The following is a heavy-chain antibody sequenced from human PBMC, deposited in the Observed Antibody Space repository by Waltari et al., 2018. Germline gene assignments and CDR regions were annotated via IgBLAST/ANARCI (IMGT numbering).Heavy chain of an antibody. CDR3: ARGLSIRAMTMVVTIDY. D-gene: IGHD4-17*01. CDR1: GVTFSTYW. V-gene: IGHV3-7*01. CDR2: IKQDGSEK. J-gene: IGHJ4*02. Sequence: EVQLVESGGGLVEPGGSLRLSCAASGVTFSTYWMTWVRQAPGKGLEWVASIKQDGSEKYYVDSVKGRFTISRDNAKNSLYLQMNSLRDEDTAVYYCARGLSIRAMTMVVTIDYWGQGTLVTVSS.